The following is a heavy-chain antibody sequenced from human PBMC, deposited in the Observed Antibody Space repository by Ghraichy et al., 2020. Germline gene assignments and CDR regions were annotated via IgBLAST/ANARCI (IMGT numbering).Heavy chain of an antibody. J-gene: IGHJ4*02. CDR3: ARTNYDVMIGHSDC. CDR2: ISRDGSYT. CDR1: GFTFSDYY. Sequence: GGSLRLSCVASGFTFSDYYMSWVRQAPGKGLEWLPSISRDGSYTNYASSVKGRFTISRDNAHNSLHLQLTALTDGDTAVYFCARTNYDVMIGHSDCWGQGALVTVSS. V-gene: IGHV3-11*03. D-gene: IGHD1-7*01.